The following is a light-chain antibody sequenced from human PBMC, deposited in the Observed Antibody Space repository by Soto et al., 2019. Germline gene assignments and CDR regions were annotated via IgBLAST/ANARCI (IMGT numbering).Light chain of an antibody. CDR2: GAS. CDR3: QQRNIWPPVT. J-gene: IGKJ1*01. Sequence: EIVMTQSPATLSVSPGERATLSCRASQSVSSNLAWYQQKPGQAPRLLIYGASNRATGIPARFSGSGSGTDFTLTISRLEPEDFAVYYCQQRNIWPPVTFGQGTKVDIK. V-gene: IGKV3D-15*01. CDR1: QSVSSN.